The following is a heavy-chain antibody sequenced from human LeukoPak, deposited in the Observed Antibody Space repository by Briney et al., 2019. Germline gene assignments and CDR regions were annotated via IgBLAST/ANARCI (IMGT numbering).Heavy chain of an antibody. D-gene: IGHD3-9*01. J-gene: IGHJ4*02. CDR3: VRDERRLAVGTEHYFDY. CDR1: GYPFTAGA. Sequence: ASVKVSCKVSGYPFTAGAFSWVRQAPGQGLEWMGWINPNIDDKHSAPKFRGRLILTTDTSTSTAYMDLRSLTSDDTAIYFCVRDERRLAVGTEHYFDYWGQGTLVTVSS. CDR2: INPNIDDK. V-gene: IGHV1-18*01.